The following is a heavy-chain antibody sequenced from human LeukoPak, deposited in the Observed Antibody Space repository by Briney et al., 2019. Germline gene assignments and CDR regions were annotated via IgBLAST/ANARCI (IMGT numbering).Heavy chain of an antibody. V-gene: IGHV5-51*01. Sequence: GESLKISCKGSGYSFTSDWIAWVRQMPGKGLGWMGIIYPDDSDTRYSPSFQGQVTITADKSISTAYLQWSSLKASDNAMYYCARQRRSSGWPNDYWGQGTLVTVSP. D-gene: IGHD6-19*01. CDR1: GYSFTSDW. CDR2: IYPDDSDT. CDR3: ARQRRSSGWPNDY. J-gene: IGHJ4*02.